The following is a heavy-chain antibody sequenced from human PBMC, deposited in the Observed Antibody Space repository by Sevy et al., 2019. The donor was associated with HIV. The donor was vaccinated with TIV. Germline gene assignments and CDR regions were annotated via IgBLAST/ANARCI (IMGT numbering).Heavy chain of an antibody. D-gene: IGHD3-3*01. J-gene: IGHJ6*02. CDR3: ARDRLGITISAEWGGGMDV. CDR1: GFTLSSYG. V-gene: IGHV3-33*01. CDR2: IRYDGSNK. Sequence: GGSLRLSCAASGFTLSSYGMHLVRQAPGKGLEWVAVIRYDGSNKYYADSVKGRFTISRDNSKNTLYLQMNSLRAEDTAVYYCARDRLGITISAEWGGGMDVWGQGTTVTVSS.